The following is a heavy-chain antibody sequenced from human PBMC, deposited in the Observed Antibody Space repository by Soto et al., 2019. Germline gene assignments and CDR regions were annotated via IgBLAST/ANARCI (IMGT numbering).Heavy chain of an antibody. V-gene: IGHV6-1*01. CDR1: VDSVSSNSAA. J-gene: IGHJ4*02. Sequence: PSQTLSLTCAIAVDSVSSNSAAWNLISQSPSRGLEWLGRTYYRSKWYNDYAVSVKSRITINPDTSKNQFSLQLNSVTPEDTAVYYCARVPLLGEDGHYWGQGTLVTVSS. CDR3: ARVPLLGEDGHY. CDR2: TYYRSKWYN. D-gene: IGHD3-16*01.